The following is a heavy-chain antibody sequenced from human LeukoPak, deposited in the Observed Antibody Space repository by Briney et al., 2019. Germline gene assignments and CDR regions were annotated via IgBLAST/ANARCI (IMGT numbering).Heavy chain of an antibody. Sequence: GASVKVSCKASGYTFTSYGISWVRQAPGQGLEWMGWINPSSGGTNYAQKFQGRVTMTRDTSISTAYMELSRLRSDDTAVYYCARDRRDAHIVVVVAATNYDYWGQGTLVTVSS. CDR2: INPSSGGT. J-gene: IGHJ4*02. D-gene: IGHD2-15*01. V-gene: IGHV1-2*02. CDR1: GYTFTSYG. CDR3: ARDRRDAHIVVVVAATNYDY.